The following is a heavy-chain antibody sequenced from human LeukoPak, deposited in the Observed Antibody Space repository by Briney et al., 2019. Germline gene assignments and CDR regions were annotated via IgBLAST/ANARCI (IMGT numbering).Heavy chain of an antibody. V-gene: IGHV3-23*01. J-gene: IGHJ4*02. CDR1: GFTFSSYA. D-gene: IGHD2-21*02. CDR3: AKVFGEVVTAIIDY. Sequence: GGSLRLSCAASGFTFSSYAMSWVRQAPGKGLEWVSAISGSGGSTYYADSVKGRFTISRDNSKNTLYLQMNSLRAEDTAVYYCAKVFGEVVTAIIDYWGQGTLVTVSS. CDR2: ISGSGGST.